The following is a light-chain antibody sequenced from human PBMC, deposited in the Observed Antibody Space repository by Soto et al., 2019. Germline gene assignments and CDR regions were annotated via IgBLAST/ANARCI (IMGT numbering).Light chain of an antibody. J-gene: IGKJ1*01. V-gene: IGKV1-5*01. Sequence: DIQMTQSPSTLSASVGDRVTITCRASQSISSWLAWYQQKPGKAPKLLIYDAPSLESGVPSRFSGSGSGTEVSLTISSLQPDDFATYYCQQYNSYSPWTFGQGTKVEIK. CDR2: DAP. CDR3: QQYNSYSPWT. CDR1: QSISSW.